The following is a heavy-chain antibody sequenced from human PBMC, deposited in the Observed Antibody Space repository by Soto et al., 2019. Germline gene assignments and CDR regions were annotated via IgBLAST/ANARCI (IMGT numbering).Heavy chain of an antibody. D-gene: IGHD2-15*01. CDR3: SRDVVVGAKALNY. CDR1: GFTFSNYW. Sequence: PGGSLRLSCAASGFTFSNYWITFVRHAPWKWLEWVANIKEDGSEKHYVDSVKGRFTISRDNAKNSLYLQMNSLRVEDTAVYFCSRDVVVGAKALNYWGQGALVTVSS. J-gene: IGHJ4*02. CDR2: IKEDGSEK. V-gene: IGHV3-7*01.